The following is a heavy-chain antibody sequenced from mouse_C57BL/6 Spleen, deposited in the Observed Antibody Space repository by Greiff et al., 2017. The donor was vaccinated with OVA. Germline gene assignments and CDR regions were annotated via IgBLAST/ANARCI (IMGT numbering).Heavy chain of an antibody. CDR3: ARDQAFAY. CDR2: ISDGGSYT. V-gene: IGHV5-4*01. J-gene: IGHJ3*01. D-gene: IGHD3-2*02. CDR1: GFTFSSYA. Sequence: EVKVEESGGGLVKPGGSLKLSCAASGFTFSSYAMSWVRQTPEKRLEWVATISDGGSYTYYPDNVKGRFTISRDNAKNNLYLQMSHLKSEDTAMYYCARDQAFAYWGQGTLVTVSA.